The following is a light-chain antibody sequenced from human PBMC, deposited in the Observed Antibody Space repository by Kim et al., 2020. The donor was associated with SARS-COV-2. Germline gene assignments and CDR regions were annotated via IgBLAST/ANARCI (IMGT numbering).Light chain of an antibody. CDR3: QQYNSYPYT. V-gene: IGKV1-9*01. CDR2: GAS. J-gene: IGKJ2*01. CDR1: QSINSF. Sequence: SASVGDRITIACRARQSINSFLNWYQQKPGKAPKLLIYGASTLQSGVPSRFSGSGSGTEFTLTISSLQPDDFATYYCQQYNSYPYTFGQGTKLEI.